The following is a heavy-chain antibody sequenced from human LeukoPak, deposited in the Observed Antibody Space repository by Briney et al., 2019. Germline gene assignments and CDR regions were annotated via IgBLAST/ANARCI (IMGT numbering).Heavy chain of an antibody. J-gene: IGHJ5*02. Sequence: SQTLSLTCTVSVGSISTGGYYWSWIPQHPGKGLEWIGYIYYSGSTYYNPSLKSRVTISVDTSKNQFSLKLSSVTAADTAVYYCASGSSWGQGTLVTVSS. CDR2: IYYSGST. CDR3: ASGSS. D-gene: IGHD1-14*01. V-gene: IGHV4-31*03. CDR1: VGSISTGGYY.